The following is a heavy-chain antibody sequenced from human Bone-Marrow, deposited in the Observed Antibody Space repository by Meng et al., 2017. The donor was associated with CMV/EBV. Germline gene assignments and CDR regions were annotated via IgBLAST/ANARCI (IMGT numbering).Heavy chain of an antibody. J-gene: IGHJ4*02. V-gene: IGHV3-15*01. CDR2: IKSKTDGGTT. Sequence: GESLKISCAASGFTFSDARMNWVRQAPGKGLEWVGRIKSKTDGGTTDYAASVKGRFTISRDDSKNTLYLQMNSLKTEDTAVYYCTTGLGGPQLDYRGQGTLVTVSS. CDR1: GFTFSDAR. D-gene: IGHD6-19*01. CDR3: TTGLGGPQLDY.